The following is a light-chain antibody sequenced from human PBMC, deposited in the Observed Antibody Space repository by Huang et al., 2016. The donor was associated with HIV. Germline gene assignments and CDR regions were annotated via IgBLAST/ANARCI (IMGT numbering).Light chain of an antibody. Sequence: DIHMTQSTFSLSASVGDRVTITCGASQCITNSLDWYQQKPGEDPKLLLYGASRLESGVPSRFSGSGSGTDYTLTISSLLPEDCATYYCQQYYTTPWTFGQGTKVEIK. V-gene: IGKV1-NL1*01. CDR1: QCITNS. CDR3: QQYYTTPWT. CDR2: GAS. J-gene: IGKJ1*01.